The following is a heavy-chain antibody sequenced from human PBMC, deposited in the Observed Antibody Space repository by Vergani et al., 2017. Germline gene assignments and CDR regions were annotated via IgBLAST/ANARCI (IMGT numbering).Heavy chain of an antibody. V-gene: IGHV3-74*03. CDR2: IKSDGSIT. J-gene: IGHJ4*02. CDR1: GFSFNSYW. Sequence: DVHLAESGGGFFQPGGSLRLSCSASGFSFNSYWMHWVRQVPGKGLLWVSRIKSDGSITAYADSVKGRFTISRDIAKNTLYLQVRSLRLEDTGVYHCVRDRGLCAGGRCYTEAWDYWGQGTPVTVS. CDR3: VRDRGLCAGGRCYTEAWDY. D-gene: IGHD2-2*02.